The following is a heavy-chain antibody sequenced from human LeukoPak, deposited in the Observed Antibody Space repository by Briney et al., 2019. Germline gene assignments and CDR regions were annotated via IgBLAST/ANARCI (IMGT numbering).Heavy chain of an antibody. Sequence: AGESLKISCKGSGYIFTSYWISWVRQMPGKGREWMGRIDPSDSYTNYSPSFQGHVTISADKSISTAYLQWSSLKASDTAMYYCARWAYGDYDGVFDYWGQGTLVTVSS. CDR2: IDPSDSYT. CDR3: ARWAYGDYDGVFDY. CDR1: GYIFTSYW. D-gene: IGHD4-17*01. J-gene: IGHJ4*02. V-gene: IGHV5-10-1*01.